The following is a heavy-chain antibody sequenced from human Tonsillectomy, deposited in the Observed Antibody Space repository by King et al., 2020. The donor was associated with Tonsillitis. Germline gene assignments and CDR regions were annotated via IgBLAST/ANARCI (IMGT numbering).Heavy chain of an antibody. J-gene: IGHJ3*02. D-gene: IGHD7-27*01. CDR1: GFTFDDYA. V-gene: IGHV3-9*01. CDR2: ISWNSGSI. Sequence: VQVVESGGGLVQPGRSLRLSCAASGFTFDDYAMHWVRQAPGKGLEWVSGISWNSGSIGYADSAKGRFTISRDNAKNSLYLQMNRLRPEDTALYYCAKALRWGFGAFDIWGQGTMVTVSS. CDR3: AKALRWGFGAFDI.